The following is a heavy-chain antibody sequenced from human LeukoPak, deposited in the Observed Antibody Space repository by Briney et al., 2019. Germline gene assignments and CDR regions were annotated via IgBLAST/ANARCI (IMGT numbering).Heavy chain of an antibody. CDR1: GYTFIGYY. V-gene: IGHV1-2*02. D-gene: IGHD6-19*01. Sequence: ASVKVSCKTSGYTFIGYYIHWVRQAPGQGLEWMGWISPDNGDTNNAQKFQGRVTMTRDTSISTAYMELSRLKYDDTAVYCCSRRMAVAATFDYWGQGTLVTVSS. CDR3: SRRMAVAATFDY. J-gene: IGHJ4*02. CDR2: ISPDNGDT.